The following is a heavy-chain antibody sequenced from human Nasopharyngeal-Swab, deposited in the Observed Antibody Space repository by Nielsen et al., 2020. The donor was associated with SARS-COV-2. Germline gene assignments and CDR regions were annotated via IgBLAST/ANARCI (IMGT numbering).Heavy chain of an antibody. CDR3: ARPYSGSYWSYFDY. D-gene: IGHD1-26*01. V-gene: IGHV3-30-3*01. Sequence: LSLTCAASGFTFSSYAMHWVRQAPGKGLEWVAVISYDGSNKYYADSVKGRFTISRDNSKNTLYLQMNSLRAEDTAVYYCARPYSGSYWSYFDYWGQGTPVTVSS. CDR2: ISYDGSNK. CDR1: GFTFSSYA. J-gene: IGHJ4*02.